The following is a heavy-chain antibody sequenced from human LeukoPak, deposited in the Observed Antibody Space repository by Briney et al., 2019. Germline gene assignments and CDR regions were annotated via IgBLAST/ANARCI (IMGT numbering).Heavy chain of an antibody. CDR2: ISGGSSGI. CDR3: ARAIPGGMASDV. V-gene: IGHV3-48*02. CDR1: RFTFSSFG. D-gene: IGHD2-2*02. Sequence: TGGSLRLTCAASRFTFSSFGMNWVRQAPGKGLEWVSYISGGSSGIYYADSVKGRFTISRDNAKNSLSLQMNSLRDEDTAVYYCARAIPGGMASDVWGQGTMVTVSS. J-gene: IGHJ3*01.